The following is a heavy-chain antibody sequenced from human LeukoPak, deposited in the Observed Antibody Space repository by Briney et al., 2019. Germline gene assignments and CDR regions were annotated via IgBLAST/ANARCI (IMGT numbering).Heavy chain of an antibody. Sequence: GGSLRLSCAASEFSVGSNYMTWVRQAPGKGLEWVSIIYSGGSTFYADSVKGRFTISRDNSKNTLYLQMNSLRAEDTAVYYCARGGSYLSAFDIWGQGTMVTVSS. CDR2: IYSGGST. D-gene: IGHD1-26*01. V-gene: IGHV3-53*01. J-gene: IGHJ3*02. CDR1: EFSVGSNY. CDR3: ARGGSYLSAFDI.